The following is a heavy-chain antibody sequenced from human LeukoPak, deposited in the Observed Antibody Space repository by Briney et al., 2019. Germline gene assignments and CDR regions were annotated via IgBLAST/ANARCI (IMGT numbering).Heavy chain of an antibody. CDR2: ISSNGGST. CDR3: ARGPSYYDFWSGYYYYYYMDV. CDR1: GFTFGSYA. V-gene: IGHV3-64*01. D-gene: IGHD3-3*01. J-gene: IGHJ6*03. Sequence: GGSLRLSCAASGFTFGSYAMHWVRQAPGKGLEYISAISSNGGSTYYANSVKGRFTISRDNSKNTLYLQMGSLRAEDMAVYYCARGPSYYDFWSGYYYYYYMDVWGKGTTVTVSS.